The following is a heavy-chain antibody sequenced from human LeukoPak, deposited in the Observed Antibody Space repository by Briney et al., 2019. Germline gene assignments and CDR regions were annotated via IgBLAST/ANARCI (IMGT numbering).Heavy chain of an antibody. V-gene: IGHV4-59*01. J-gene: IGHJ4*02. CDR1: GGSISTYS. Sequence: ASETLSLTCTVSGGSISTYSWGWIRQPPGKGLEWIANIHYGGSTDYNPSLRSRVTITADTSRNQFSLRLSSVTAADTGVYYCARDSGYSYGLDYWGQGTLVTVSS. D-gene: IGHD5-18*01. CDR2: IHYGGST. CDR3: ARDSGYSYGLDY.